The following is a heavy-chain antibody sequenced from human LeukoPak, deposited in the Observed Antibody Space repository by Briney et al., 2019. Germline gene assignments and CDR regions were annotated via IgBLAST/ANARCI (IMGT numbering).Heavy chain of an antibody. J-gene: IGHJ4*02. Sequence: GGSLRLSCAASGFTFSDYYMSWIRQAPGKGLEWVSFITRSSSYIYYADSVKGRFTMSRENAKNSLYLQMNSLRVEDTAVYYCARSGSGSYFEDYWGQGTLATVSS. D-gene: IGHD3-10*01. CDR3: ARSGSGSYFEDY. CDR1: GFTFSDYY. V-gene: IGHV3-11*06. CDR2: ITRSSSYI.